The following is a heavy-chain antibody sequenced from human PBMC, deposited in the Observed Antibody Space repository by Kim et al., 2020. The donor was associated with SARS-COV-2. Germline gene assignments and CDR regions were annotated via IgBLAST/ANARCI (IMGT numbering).Heavy chain of an antibody. Sequence: NPSLKSRVTISVETSKNQFSRKLSSVTAADTAVYYCARPNSSGWYWPFDYWGQGTLVTVSS. J-gene: IGHJ4*02. D-gene: IGHD6-19*01. V-gene: IGHV4-39*01. CDR3: ARPNSSGWYWPFDY.